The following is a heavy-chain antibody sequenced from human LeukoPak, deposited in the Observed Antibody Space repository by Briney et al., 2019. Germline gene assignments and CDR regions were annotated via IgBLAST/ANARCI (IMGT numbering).Heavy chain of an antibody. D-gene: IGHD5-12*01. V-gene: IGHV3-30*04. CDR2: ISYDGTNK. CDR1: GFTFSSFA. J-gene: IGHJ6*04. CDR3: ARDGNSGYNSDYYYGMDV. Sequence: GGSLRLSCAASGFTFSSFAMHWVRQAPGKGVEWVAVISYDGTNKYNADSVKGRFTISRDNPKNTLYLQMNGLRAEDTAVYYCARDGNSGYNSDYYYGMDVWGKGTTVTVSS.